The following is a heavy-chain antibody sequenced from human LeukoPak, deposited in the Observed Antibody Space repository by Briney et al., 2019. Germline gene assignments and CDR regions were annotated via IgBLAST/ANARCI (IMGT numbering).Heavy chain of an antibody. CDR3: ANDYYDSSGYPYYYMDV. J-gene: IGHJ6*03. D-gene: IGHD3-22*01. CDR1: GFTFSSYA. Sequence: GESLRLSCAASGFTFSSYAMSWVRQAPGKGLEWVSAISGSGGSTYYADSVKGRFTISRDNSKNTLYLQMNSLRAEDTAVYYCANDYYDSSGYPYYYMDVWGKGTTVTVSS. V-gene: IGHV3-23*01. CDR2: ISGSGGST.